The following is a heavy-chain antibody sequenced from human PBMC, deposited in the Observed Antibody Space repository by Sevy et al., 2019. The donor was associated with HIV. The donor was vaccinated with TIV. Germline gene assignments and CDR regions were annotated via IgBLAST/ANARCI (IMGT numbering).Heavy chain of an antibody. V-gene: IGHV4-59*03. J-gene: IGHJ6*02. CDR2: FYYSGKT. D-gene: IGHD2-15*01. Sequence: SETLSLTCTVSGGSISGYYWSWIRQPPGKGLEWIGYFYYSGKTNYNPSLKSRVTISVDTSKNKFSMKLSSVTAADTAVYYCATCSPDYYYGMDVWGHGTTVTVSS. CDR1: GGSISGYY. CDR3: ATCSPDYYYGMDV.